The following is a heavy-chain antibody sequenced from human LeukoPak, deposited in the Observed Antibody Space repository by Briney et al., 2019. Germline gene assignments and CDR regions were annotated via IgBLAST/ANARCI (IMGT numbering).Heavy chain of an antibody. Sequence: AGGSLRLSCAASGFTFSSYSMNWVRQAPGKGLEWVSSISSSSSYIYYAASVKGRFTISRDNAKNSLYLQMNSLRAEDTAVYYCARGHPKFEYSSSWYSAYPAGYYFDYWGQGTLVTVSS. CDR2: ISSSSSYI. J-gene: IGHJ4*02. D-gene: IGHD6-13*01. CDR3: ARGHPKFEYSSSWYSAYPAGYYFDY. CDR1: GFTFSSYS. V-gene: IGHV3-21*01.